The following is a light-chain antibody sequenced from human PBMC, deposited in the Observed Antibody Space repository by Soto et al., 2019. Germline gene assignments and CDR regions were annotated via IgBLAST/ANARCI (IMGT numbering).Light chain of an antibody. CDR1: QSISSF. Sequence: DIQMTQSPSTLSASVGDTGTITCRASQSISSFVAWFQQRTGQAPKLLIFDASTLGGGVPSRFSGSASGTEFTLTISSLQPDDFATYFCHHYDSYPYTFGQGTRLEIK. V-gene: IGKV1-5*01. CDR2: DAS. J-gene: IGKJ2*01. CDR3: HHYDSYPYT.